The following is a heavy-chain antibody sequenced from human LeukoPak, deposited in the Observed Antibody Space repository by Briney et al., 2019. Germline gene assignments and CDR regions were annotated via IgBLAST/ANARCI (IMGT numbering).Heavy chain of an antibody. CDR3: ARGAKDYGDYVFDY. Sequence: SETLSLTCAVSGGSISSSNWWSWVRQPPGKGLEWIGEIYHSGSTNYNLSLKSRVTISVDKSKNQFSLKLSSVTAADTAVYYCARGAKDYGDYVFDYWGQGTLVTVSS. J-gene: IGHJ4*02. CDR2: IYHSGST. V-gene: IGHV4-4*02. CDR1: GGSISSSNW. D-gene: IGHD4-17*01.